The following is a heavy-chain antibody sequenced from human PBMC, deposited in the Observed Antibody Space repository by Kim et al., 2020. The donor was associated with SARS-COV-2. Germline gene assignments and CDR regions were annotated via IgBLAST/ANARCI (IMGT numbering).Heavy chain of an antibody. J-gene: IGHJ3*02. CDR2: INPSGGST. CDR3: AREGIAAAGSPAFDI. V-gene: IGHV1-46*01. D-gene: IGHD6-13*01. Sequence: ASVKVSCKASGYTFTSYYMHWVRQAPGQGLEWMGIINPSGGSTSYAQKFQGRVTMTRDTSTSTVYMELSSLRSEDTAVYYCAREGIAAAGSPAFDIWGQGTMVTVSS. CDR1: GYTFTSYY.